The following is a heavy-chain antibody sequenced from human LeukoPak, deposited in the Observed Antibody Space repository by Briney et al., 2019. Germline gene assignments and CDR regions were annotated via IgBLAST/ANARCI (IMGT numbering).Heavy chain of an antibody. V-gene: IGHV3-30-3*01. D-gene: IGHD5-12*01. J-gene: IGHJ4*02. CDR2: ISYDGSNK. Sequence: AGGSLRLSCAASGFTFSSYAMHWVRQAPGKGLEWVAVISYDGSNKYYADSVKGRFTISRDNSKNTLYLQMNSLRAEDTAVYYCARDLLATGDYWGQGTLVTVSS. CDR1: GFTFSSYA. CDR3: ARDLLATGDY.